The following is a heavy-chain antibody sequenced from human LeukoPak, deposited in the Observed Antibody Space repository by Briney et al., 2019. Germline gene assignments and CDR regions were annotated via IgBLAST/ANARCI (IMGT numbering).Heavy chain of an antibody. CDR2: VSYDGSYK. Sequence: GGSLRLSCAASGFTFSSYGMTWVRQAPGKGLEWVAVVSYDGSYKYYADSVKGRFTISRDNAKNSLFLQMNSLRAEDTAVYYCATSQGSWPDYFDYWGQGTLVTVSS. J-gene: IGHJ4*02. CDR1: GFTFSSYG. V-gene: IGHV3-30*03. D-gene: IGHD6-13*01. CDR3: ATSQGSWPDYFDY.